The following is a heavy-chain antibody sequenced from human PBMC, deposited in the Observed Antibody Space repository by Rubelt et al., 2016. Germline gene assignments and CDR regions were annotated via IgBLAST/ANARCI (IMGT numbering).Heavy chain of an antibody. CDR2: FDPEDGET. CDR3: ARCRRAGGAVAGTWDY. Sequence: QVQLVQSGAEVKKPGASVKVSCKVSGYTLTELSMHWVRQAPGKGLEWMGGFDPEDGETIYAQKFPGRVNMTEDTSTDTAYMELSSLRSEDTAVDYGARCRRAGGAVAGTWDYWGQGTLVTVSS. D-gene: IGHD6-19*01. V-gene: IGHV1-24*01. CDR1: GYTLTELS. J-gene: IGHJ4*02.